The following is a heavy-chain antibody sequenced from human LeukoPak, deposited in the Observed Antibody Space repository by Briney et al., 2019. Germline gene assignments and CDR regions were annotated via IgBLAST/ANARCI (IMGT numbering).Heavy chain of an antibody. V-gene: IGHV1-18*01. CDR3: ARDVQYSGSSPFDY. Sequence: ASVKVSCKASGYTFTSYGISWVRQAPGQGLEWMGWISAYNGNTNYAQKLQGRVTMTTDTSTSTAYMELRSLRSDDTAVYYCARDVQYSGSSPFDYWGQGTLVTVSS. CDR2: ISAYNGNT. J-gene: IGHJ4*02. CDR1: GYTFTSYG. D-gene: IGHD1-26*01.